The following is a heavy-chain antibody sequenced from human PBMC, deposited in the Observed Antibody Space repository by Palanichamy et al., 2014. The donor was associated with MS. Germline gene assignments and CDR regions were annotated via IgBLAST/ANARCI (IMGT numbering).Heavy chain of an antibody. CDR1: GFTVSSNY. CDR2: IYSGGST. Sequence: EVQLVETGGGLIQPGGSLRLSCAASGFTVSSNYMSWVRQAPGKGLEWVSVIYSGGSTYYADSVKGRFTISRDNSKNTLYLQMNSLRAEDTAVYYCAREGAILELRYDAFDIWGQGTMVTVSS. J-gene: IGHJ3*02. CDR3: AREGAILELRYDAFDI. V-gene: IGHV3-53*02. D-gene: IGHD1-26*01.